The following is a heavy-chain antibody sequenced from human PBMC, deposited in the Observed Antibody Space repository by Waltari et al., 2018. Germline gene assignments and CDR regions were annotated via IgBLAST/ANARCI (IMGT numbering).Heavy chain of an antibody. CDR1: GGSFSTGTNY. J-gene: IGHJ4*02. V-gene: IGHV4-39*02. D-gene: IGHD1-26*01. CDR2: IYYIGNA. Sequence: QLQLQESGPGLVKPSETLPLTGTVSGGSFSTGTNYWGWICQPPGKGLAWIWTIYYIGNAYYNPSLKSRTPMSVDTSRNQFSLELHAVTAAETAVYYWARELAASGATEYWGQGTLVTVSS. CDR3: ARELAASGATEY.